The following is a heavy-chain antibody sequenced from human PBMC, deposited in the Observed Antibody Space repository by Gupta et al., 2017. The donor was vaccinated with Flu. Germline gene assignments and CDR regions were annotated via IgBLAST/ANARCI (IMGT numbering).Heavy chain of an antibody. Sequence: QVTLKESGPVLVKPTETLTLTCTVSGFSLSNARMGVSWTRQPPGKALEWLAHIFSNDEKSYSTSLKSRLTISKDTSKSQVVLTMTNMDPVDTATYYCARIVRGSYYVYYYYGMDVWGQGTTVTVSS. V-gene: IGHV2-26*01. CDR3: ARIVRGSYYVYYYYGMDV. J-gene: IGHJ6*02. CDR2: IFSNDEK. D-gene: IGHD1-26*01. CDR1: GFSLSNARMG.